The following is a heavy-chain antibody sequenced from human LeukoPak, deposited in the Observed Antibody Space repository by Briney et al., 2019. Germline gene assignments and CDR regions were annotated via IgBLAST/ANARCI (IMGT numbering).Heavy chain of an antibody. Sequence: GGSLRLSCAASGFTFSSYEMNWVRQAPGKGLEWVSYISSSGSTIYYADSVKGRFTISRDNAKNSPYLQMNSLRAEDTAVYYCARGGDSSPPKFDPWGQGTLVTVSS. CDR3: ARGGDSSPPKFDP. CDR1: GFTFSSYE. J-gene: IGHJ5*02. CDR2: ISSSGSTI. V-gene: IGHV3-48*03. D-gene: IGHD3-22*01.